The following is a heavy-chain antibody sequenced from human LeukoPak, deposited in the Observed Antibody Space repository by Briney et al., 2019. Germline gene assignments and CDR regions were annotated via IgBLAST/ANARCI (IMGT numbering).Heavy chain of an antibody. J-gene: IGHJ4*02. CDR2: INPNSGGT. D-gene: IGHD3-10*01. CDR1: GYTSTDYS. CDR3: ARVYGDHYGSGVIDY. Sequence: ASVKVSSKASGYTSTDYSMRSVRQTPGQGLEWMGWINPNSGGTNYAQKFQGRVTMTRDTSISTAYMELSRLRSDDTAVYYCARVYGDHYGSGVIDYWGQGTLVTISS. V-gene: IGHV1-2*02.